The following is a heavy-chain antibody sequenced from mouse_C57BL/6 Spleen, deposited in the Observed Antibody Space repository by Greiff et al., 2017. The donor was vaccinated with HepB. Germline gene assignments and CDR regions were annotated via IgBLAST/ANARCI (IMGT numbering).Heavy chain of an antibody. CDR2: IYPGDGDT. Sequence: VQLQQSGAELVKPGASVKISCKASGYAFSSYWMNWVKQRPGKGLEWIGQIYPGDGDTNYNGKFKGKATLTADKSSSTAYMQLSSLTSEDSAVYFCAHHGSSYALFAYWGQGTLVTVSA. CDR1: GYAFSSYW. V-gene: IGHV1-80*01. J-gene: IGHJ3*01. D-gene: IGHD1-1*01. CDR3: AHHGSSYALFAY.